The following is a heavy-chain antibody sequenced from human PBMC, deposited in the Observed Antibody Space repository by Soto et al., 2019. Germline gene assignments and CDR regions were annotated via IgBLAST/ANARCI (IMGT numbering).Heavy chain of an antibody. CDR1: GFTFSSYS. J-gene: IGHJ6*02. Sequence: PGGSLRLSCAASGFTFSSYSMNWVRQAPGKGLDWVSYISNSSSTIYYADSVKGRFTISRDNAKNSLYLQMNSLRDEDTAVYYCARDSPGRYCSSTSCPRMDVWGQGTTVTVSS. D-gene: IGHD2-2*01. V-gene: IGHV3-48*02. CDR3: ARDSPGRYCSSTSCPRMDV. CDR2: ISNSSSTI.